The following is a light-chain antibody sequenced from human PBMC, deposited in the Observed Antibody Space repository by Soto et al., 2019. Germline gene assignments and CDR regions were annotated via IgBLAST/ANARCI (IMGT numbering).Light chain of an antibody. CDR2: DAS. V-gene: IGKV3D-15*01. Sequence: MVFTQSPGTLSLSPVERATLSCRASQSVSNYLAWYQQKPGQAPRLLIYDASNRATGIPARFSGSGSGTEFTLTISSLQSEDFAVYYCQQYNNWPWTFGQGTKVDIK. CDR1: QSVSNY. CDR3: QQYNNWPWT. J-gene: IGKJ1*01.